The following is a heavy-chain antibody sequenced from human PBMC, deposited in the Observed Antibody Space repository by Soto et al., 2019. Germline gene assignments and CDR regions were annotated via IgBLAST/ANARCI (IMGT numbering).Heavy chain of an antibody. CDR1: GGSISSYY. Sequence: SETLSLTCTVSGGSISSYYWSWIRQPPGKGLEWIGEINHSGSTNYNPSLKSRVTISVDTSKNQFSLKLSSVTAADTAVYYCARGVGSSSRPVGSGYWGQGTLVTVSS. CDR3: ARGVGSSSRPVGSGY. D-gene: IGHD6-6*01. V-gene: IGHV4-34*01. J-gene: IGHJ4*02. CDR2: INHSGST.